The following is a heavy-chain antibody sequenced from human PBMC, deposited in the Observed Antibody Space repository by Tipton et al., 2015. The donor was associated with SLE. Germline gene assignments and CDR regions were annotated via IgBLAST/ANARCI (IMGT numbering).Heavy chain of an antibody. CDR3: ARVGRISMVRGSDYYYYYMDV. V-gene: IGHV4-59*01. J-gene: IGHJ6*03. D-gene: IGHD3-10*01. Sequence: TLSLTCTVSNGSLSSYFWTWIRQPPGKGLEWIGYITYSENTNYKPSLKSRVTISVDKSKNLFSLKLNSVTAADTALYYCARVGRISMVRGSDYYYYYMDVWGKGTTVTVSS. CDR1: NGSLSSYF. CDR2: ITYSENT.